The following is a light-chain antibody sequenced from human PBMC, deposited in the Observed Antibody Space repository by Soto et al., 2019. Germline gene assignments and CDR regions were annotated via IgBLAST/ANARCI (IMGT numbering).Light chain of an antibody. V-gene: IGKV3-15*01. Sequence: EIVMTQSPATLSVSPGETATLSCRASQSVSYNLAWYQQKPGQGPRLVIYGAFSRATGIPARFSGSGSGTEFTLTISSLQSEDFAVYYSQQYKTWPPLTFGGGTKVEIK. CDR3: QQYKTWPPLT. J-gene: IGKJ4*01. CDR1: QSVSYN. CDR2: GAF.